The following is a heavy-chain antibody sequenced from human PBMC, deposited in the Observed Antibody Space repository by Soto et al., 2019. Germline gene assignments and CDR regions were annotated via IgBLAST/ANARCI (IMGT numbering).Heavy chain of an antibody. J-gene: IGHJ4*02. CDR3: ARDQGHRNYYYDSSGSPFDY. CDR2: ISSSSSYI. CDR1: GFTFSSYS. V-gene: IGHV3-21*01. D-gene: IGHD3-22*01. Sequence: PGGSLRLSCAASGFTFSSYSMNWVRQAPGKGLEWVSSISSSSSYIYYADSVKGRFTISRDNAKNSLYLQMNSLRAEDTAVYYCARDQGHRNYYYDSSGSPFDYWGQGTLVTVSS.